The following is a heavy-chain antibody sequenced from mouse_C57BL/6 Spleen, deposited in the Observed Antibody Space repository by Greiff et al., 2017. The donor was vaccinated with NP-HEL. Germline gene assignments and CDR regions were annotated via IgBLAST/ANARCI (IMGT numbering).Heavy chain of an antibody. CDR1: GYAFTNYL. V-gene: IGHV1-54*01. Sequence: VQLQQSGAELVRPGTSVKVSCKASGYAFTNYLIEWVKQRPGQGLEWIGVINPGSGGTNYNEKFKGKATLTADKSSSTAYMQLSSLTSEDSAVYFCARGYYGSSDYAMDYWGQGTSVTVSS. D-gene: IGHD1-1*01. CDR2: INPGSGGT. CDR3: ARGYYGSSDYAMDY. J-gene: IGHJ4*01.